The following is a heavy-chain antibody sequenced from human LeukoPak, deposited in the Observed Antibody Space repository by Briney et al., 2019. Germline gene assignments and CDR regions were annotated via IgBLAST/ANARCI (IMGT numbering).Heavy chain of an antibody. CDR2: IGDNGGDT. J-gene: IGHJ4*02. D-gene: IGHD1-1*01. CDR1: GFIFNNFA. CDR3: GRDWKLDY. V-gene: IGHV3-23*01. Sequence: GSLRLSCAASGFIFNNFAMSWVRQAPGKGLEWVSAIGDNGGDTKYAASVKGRFTIYRDNSRNTLYLQMNSLRVEDTAIYYCGRDWKLDYWGQGTLVTVSS.